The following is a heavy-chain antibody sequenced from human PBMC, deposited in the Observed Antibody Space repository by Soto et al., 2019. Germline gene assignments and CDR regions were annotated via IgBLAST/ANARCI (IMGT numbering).Heavy chain of an antibody. V-gene: IGHV3-73*01. Sequence: GGSLILSCAASGFTFSCSAIHWVRQASGKGLEWVGRMRSNANTYATAYAASVKGRFTISRDDSKNTLYLQMNSLRADDTAVYYCARGWGSGWLEFFDSWGQGALVTVSS. CDR1: GFTFSCSA. CDR3: ARGWGSGWLEFFDS. CDR2: MRSNANTYAT. J-gene: IGHJ4*02. D-gene: IGHD6-19*01.